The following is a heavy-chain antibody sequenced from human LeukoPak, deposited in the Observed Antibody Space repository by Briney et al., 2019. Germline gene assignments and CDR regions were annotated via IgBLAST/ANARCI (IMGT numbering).Heavy chain of an antibody. CDR1: GGTSKSHA. Sequence: ASVTVSCTASGGTSKSHAISWVRQAPGQGLEWMGRIIPNLGTTNRAQNFQDRVTLTADKSTNTAYMELTSLTSDDTAVYYCATTNDGGGYQWGDFFDFWGQGTLVTVSS. CDR3: ATTNDGGGYQWGDFFDF. V-gene: IGHV1-69*04. J-gene: IGHJ4*02. CDR2: IIPNLGTT. D-gene: IGHD3-22*01.